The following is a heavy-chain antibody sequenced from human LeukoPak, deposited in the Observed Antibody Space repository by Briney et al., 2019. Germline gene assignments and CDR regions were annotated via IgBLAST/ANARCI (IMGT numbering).Heavy chain of an antibody. CDR1: GASVSSGSYY. V-gene: IGHV4-39*01. CDR3: QSRYLEWLLEY. Sequence: PSETLSLTCTVSGASVSSGSYYWSWIRQPPGKELEWIGSIYSSGSAYYNPSLKSRVTISVDTSKNQFSLRLSSVTAADTAVYYCQSRYLEWLLEYWGQGTLVTVSS. D-gene: IGHD3-3*01. J-gene: IGHJ4*02. CDR2: IYSSGSA.